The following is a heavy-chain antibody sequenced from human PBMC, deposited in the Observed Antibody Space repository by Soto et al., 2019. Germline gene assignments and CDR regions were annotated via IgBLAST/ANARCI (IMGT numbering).Heavy chain of an antibody. V-gene: IGHV1-69*12. Sequence: QVQLVQSGAAVKKPGSSVKVSCKVSGGTFSNYAIDWVRLAPGHGLEWMGGIVPIFGTTYYTQKFQGRATIIADDSTTPADLEMSSLRSEDTAIYYCARVEAVAGLYNYHGLDVWGQGTAVTVSS. CDR3: ARVEAVAGLYNYHGLDV. D-gene: IGHD6-19*01. J-gene: IGHJ6*02. CDR2: IVPIFGTT. CDR1: GGTFSNYA.